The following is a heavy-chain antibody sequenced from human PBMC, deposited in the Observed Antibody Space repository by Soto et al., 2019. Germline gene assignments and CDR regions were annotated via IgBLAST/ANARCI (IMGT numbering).Heavy chain of an antibody. CDR3: ARVGIQLWYYYYYGMDV. J-gene: IGHJ6*02. CDR1: GGTFSSYA. V-gene: IGHV1-69*13. Sequence: GASVKVSCKASGGTFSSYAISWVRQAPGQGREWMGGIIPIFGTANYAQKFQGGVTITADESTSTAYMELSSLRSEDTAVYYCARVGIQLWYYYYYGMDVWGQGTTVTGSS. D-gene: IGHD5-18*01. CDR2: IIPIFGTA.